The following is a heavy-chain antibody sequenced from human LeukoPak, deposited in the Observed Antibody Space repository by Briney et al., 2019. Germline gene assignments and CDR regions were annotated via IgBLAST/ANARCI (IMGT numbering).Heavy chain of an antibody. V-gene: IGHV3-74*01. Sequence: GGSLRLSCAASGFIFSDYWMHWARQAPGKGLEWVSRIIGDGTSRDYADSVKGRFTISRDNAKNTVYLQMNSLRADDTAVYYCARDLHIAAADYWGQGTLVTVSS. D-gene: IGHD6-13*01. CDR1: GFIFSDYW. CDR2: IIGDGTSR. CDR3: ARDLHIAAADY. J-gene: IGHJ4*02.